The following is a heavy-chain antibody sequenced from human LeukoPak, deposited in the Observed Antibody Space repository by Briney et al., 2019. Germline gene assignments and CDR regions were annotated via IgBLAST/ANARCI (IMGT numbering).Heavy chain of an antibody. Sequence: GGSLRLSCAASGFTFSNYAMHWVRQAPGKGLAWVAAISDDGSSKFYSDSVKGRFAISRDNPKNSLYLQMNSLRAEDTAVYYCARDLDGDFNYWGQGTLVTVSS. CDR1: GFTFSNYA. CDR3: ARDLDGDFNY. V-gene: IGHV3-30*09. D-gene: IGHD4-17*01. CDR2: ISDDGSSK. J-gene: IGHJ4*02.